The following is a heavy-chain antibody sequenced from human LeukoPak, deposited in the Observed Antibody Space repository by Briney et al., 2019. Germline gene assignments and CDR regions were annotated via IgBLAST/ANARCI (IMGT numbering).Heavy chain of an antibody. CDR3: VRLGRAAGFYFFDY. Sequence: SETLSLTCAVYGGPFNDYYWSWIRQPPGKGLEWIGEIRHTGSTNYNPSLESRVNISIDTSKRHFSLKLTSVTAADTAVYYCVRLGRAAGFYFFDYRGQGSLVTVSS. CDR1: GGPFNDYY. CDR2: IRHTGST. J-gene: IGHJ4*02. D-gene: IGHD6-13*01. V-gene: IGHV4-34*01.